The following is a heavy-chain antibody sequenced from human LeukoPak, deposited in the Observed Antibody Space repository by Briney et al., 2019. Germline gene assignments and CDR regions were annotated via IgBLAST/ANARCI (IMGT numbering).Heavy chain of an antibody. J-gene: IGHJ4*02. V-gene: IGHV3-30-3*01. CDR1: GFTFNYFA. CDR2: TSFDGTNK. CDR3: ARGVVVPAAIPDIDY. D-gene: IGHD2-2*01. Sequence: GRSLRLSCAGSGFTFNYFAIHWVRQAPGKGLEWVAVTSFDGTNKYYADSVRGRFTISRDNSNKTVYLQMNSLRADDTAVYYCARGVVVPAAIPDIDYWGQGTLVTVSS.